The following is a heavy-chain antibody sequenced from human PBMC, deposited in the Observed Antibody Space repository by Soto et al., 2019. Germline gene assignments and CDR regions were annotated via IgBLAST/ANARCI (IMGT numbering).Heavy chain of an antibody. Sequence: ASVKVSCKASGYTFTSYYMHWVLQAPGQGLEWMGIINPSGGSTSYAQKFQGRVTMTRDTSTSTVYMELSSLRSEDTAVYYCARDVRQQLVLDYWGQGTLVTVSS. J-gene: IGHJ4*02. CDR3: ARDVRQQLVLDY. CDR2: INPSGGST. D-gene: IGHD6-13*01. CDR1: GYTFTSYY. V-gene: IGHV1-46*01.